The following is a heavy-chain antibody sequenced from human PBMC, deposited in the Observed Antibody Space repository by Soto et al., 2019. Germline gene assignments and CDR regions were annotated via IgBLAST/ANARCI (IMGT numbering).Heavy chain of an antibody. Sequence: SETLSLTCTVSGGSVSSNTYYWGWIRQPPGKGLEWIGNVYYSGSTYYNPSLKSRVTISVDTSKNQFSLNLSSVTAADTAVYYCARRLAGIGAVRIDCWGHGTLVTVSS. CDR2: VYYSGST. CDR3: ARRLAGIGAVRIDC. D-gene: IGHD6-13*01. CDR1: GGSVSSNTYY. V-gene: IGHV4-39*01. J-gene: IGHJ4*01.